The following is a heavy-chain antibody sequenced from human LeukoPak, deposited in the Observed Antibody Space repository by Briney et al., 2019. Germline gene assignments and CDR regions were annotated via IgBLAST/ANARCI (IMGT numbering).Heavy chain of an antibody. CDR3: AKESGKFDY. J-gene: IGHJ4*02. V-gene: IGHV3-43*02. CDR1: GINFADYA. Sequence: GGSLRLSCVVSGINFADYAMHWVRQPPGKGLEWVSLISADGGSTFSADSVKGRFGISRDNSKNSLYLQMNGLRSEDTAMYYCAKESGKFDYWGQGTLVAVSS. CDR2: ISADGGST.